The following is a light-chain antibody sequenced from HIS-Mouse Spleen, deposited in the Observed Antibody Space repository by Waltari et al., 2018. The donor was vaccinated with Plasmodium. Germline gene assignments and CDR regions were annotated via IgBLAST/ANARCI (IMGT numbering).Light chain of an antibody. V-gene: IGLV3-10*01. CDR3: YSTDSSGNHRV. CDR1: ALPKKY. J-gene: IGLJ3*02. CDR2: EDS. Sequence: SYELTQPPSVSVSPGQTARITCSGDALPKKYAYWYQQKSGQATVLVIYEDSKRPSGIPVRLSGSRSGTMATLTIRGAQVEDEADYYCYSTDSSGNHRVFGGGTKLTVL.